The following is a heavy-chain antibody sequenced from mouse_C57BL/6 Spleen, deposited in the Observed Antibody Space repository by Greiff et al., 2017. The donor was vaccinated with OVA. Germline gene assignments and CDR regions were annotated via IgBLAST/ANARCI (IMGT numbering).Heavy chain of an antibody. CDR1: GYAFSSSW. CDR2: IYPGDGDT. V-gene: IGHV1-82*01. J-gene: IGHJ1*03. D-gene: IGHD1-1*01. CDR3: AREDLYYGRSRDGYFDG. Sequence: QVQLKESGPELVKPGASVKISCKASGYAFSSSWMNWVKQRPGKGLEWIGRIYPGDGDTNYNGKFKGKATQTADKSSSTAYMQLSSLTSEDSAVYFGAREDLYYGRSRDGYFDGWGTGTTVTVSS.